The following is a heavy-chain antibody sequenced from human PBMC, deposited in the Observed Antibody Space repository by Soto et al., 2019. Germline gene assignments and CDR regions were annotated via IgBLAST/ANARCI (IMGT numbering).Heavy chain of an antibody. D-gene: IGHD3-10*01. CDR2: IATYNSNQ. CDR3: ARVLRGVVNWFDP. CDR1: GDTFTNFG. J-gene: IGHJ5*02. Sequence: HLVQSGPEVKKPGASVTVSCKTSGDTFTNFGLSWVRQAPGQGLEWMGWIATYNSNQNYAQKFQGRLTLTTDTSTSTGYMELKSLEYDDTAVYYCARVLRGVVNWFDPWGQGTLVTVSS. V-gene: IGHV1-18*01.